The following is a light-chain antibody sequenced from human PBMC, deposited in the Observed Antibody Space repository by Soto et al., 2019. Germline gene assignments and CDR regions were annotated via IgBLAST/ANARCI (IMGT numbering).Light chain of an antibody. J-gene: IGKJ4*01. CDR2: KAS. CDR1: QGISTW. V-gene: IGKV1-5*03. CDR3: QQYNTYPLT. Sequence: DIQMTQSPSTLSASVGDRVTITCRASQGISTWLAWYQQKPGKAPKLLIYKASSLEGGVPSRFSGSGSGTDFNITVSSLQPDDFATYYCQQYNTYPLTFGGGTTVEIK.